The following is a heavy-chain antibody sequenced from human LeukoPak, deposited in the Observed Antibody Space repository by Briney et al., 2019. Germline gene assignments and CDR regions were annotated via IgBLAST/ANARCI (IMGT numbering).Heavy chain of an antibody. D-gene: IGHD3-3*01. J-gene: IGHJ4*02. CDR2: INHSGST. Sequence: KPSETLSLTCAVYGGSFSGYYWSWIRQPPGKGLEWIGEINHSGSTNYNPPLKSRVTISVDTSKNQFSLKLSSVTAADTAVYYCARETEDVRWIFDYWGQGTLVTVSS. V-gene: IGHV4-34*01. CDR3: ARETEDVRWIFDY. CDR1: GGSFSGYY.